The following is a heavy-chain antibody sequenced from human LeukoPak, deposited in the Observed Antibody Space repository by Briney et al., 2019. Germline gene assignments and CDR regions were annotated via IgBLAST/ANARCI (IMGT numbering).Heavy chain of an antibody. V-gene: IGHV4-39*01. Sequence: SETLSLTCTVSGGSISSSSYYWGWIRQPPGKGLEWIGSIYYSGSTYYNPSFKSRVSISVDTSKNQFSLKLTSVTAADTAVYYCASTGYSYAVNEIHAFDIWGQGTMVTVSS. D-gene: IGHD5-18*01. CDR2: IYYSGST. CDR1: GGSISSSSYY. J-gene: IGHJ3*02. CDR3: ASTGYSYAVNEIHAFDI.